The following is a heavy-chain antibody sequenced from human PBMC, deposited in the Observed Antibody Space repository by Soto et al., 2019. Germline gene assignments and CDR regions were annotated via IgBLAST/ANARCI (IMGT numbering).Heavy chain of an antibody. J-gene: IGHJ4*02. CDR2: IYYRGYT. Sequence: QLQLQESGPGLVKPSETLSLTCNVSGGSISTSNYYWAWFRQAPGKGLEWIANIYYRGYTYYHPSLRTRLTVSFDTSKNQFSLRLTSLAAADTAMYFCASVQVPGKFDYWGQGTLVTVSS. D-gene: IGHD1-1*01. CDR3: ASVQVPGKFDY. V-gene: IGHV4-39*01. CDR1: GGSISTSNYY.